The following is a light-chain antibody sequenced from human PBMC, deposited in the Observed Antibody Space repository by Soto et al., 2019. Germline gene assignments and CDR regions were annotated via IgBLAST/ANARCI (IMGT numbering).Light chain of an antibody. CDR3: SSYAGSSNLV. CDR2: EVT. J-gene: IGLJ2*01. Sequence: QSALTQPPSASGSPGQSVTISCTGTNNDIGGYNYVSWYQHHPGKAPQLIIYEVTKRLSGVLNRFSGSKSGNTASLTVAGLQTYDEAEYFCSSYAGSSNLVFGTGTKLTVL. V-gene: IGLV2-8*01. CDR1: NNDIGGYNY.